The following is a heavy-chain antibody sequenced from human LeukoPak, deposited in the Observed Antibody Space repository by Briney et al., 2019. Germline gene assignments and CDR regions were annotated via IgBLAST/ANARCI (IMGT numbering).Heavy chain of an antibody. CDR1: GYSISSGYY. CDR2: IYHSGST. Sequence: SETLPLTCTVSGYSISSGYYWGWIRQPPGKGLEWIGSIYHSGSTYYNPSLKSRVTMSVDTSKNHFSLKLTSVTAADTAVYFCARGPRSTISSLNSWGPGVLVTVSS. CDR3: ARGPRSTISSLNS. V-gene: IGHV4-38-2*02. D-gene: IGHD5/OR15-5a*01. J-gene: IGHJ4*02.